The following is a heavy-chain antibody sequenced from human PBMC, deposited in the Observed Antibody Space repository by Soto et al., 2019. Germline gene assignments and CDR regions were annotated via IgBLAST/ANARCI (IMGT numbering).Heavy chain of an antibody. V-gene: IGHV3-23*01. CDR1: GFTFSSYS. Sequence: GSLRLSCAASGFTFSSYSMNWVRQAPGKGLEWVSGISGSGQTTHYRDSVKGRFTISRDNFRNTLYLQVNSLKAEDTAVYFCAKSRGDSWTTYFFDYWGQGALVTVSS. J-gene: IGHJ4*02. CDR2: ISGSGQTT. D-gene: IGHD4-4*01. CDR3: AKSRGDSWTTYFFDY.